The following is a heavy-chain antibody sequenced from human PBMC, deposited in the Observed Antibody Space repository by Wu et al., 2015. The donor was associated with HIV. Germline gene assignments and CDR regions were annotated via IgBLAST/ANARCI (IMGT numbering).Heavy chain of an antibody. V-gene: IGHV1-18*01. J-gene: IGHJ4*02. CDR3: ARDFGTSLSGGYFDY. Sequence: QVQLVQSGAEVKKPGASVNVSCKASGYTFSTYGISWVRQAPGQGLEWMGWISAYNGNTYYAQKLQGRVTMTTDTSTSTAYMELRSLRSDDTAVYYCARDFGTSLSGGYFDYWGQGTLVTVSS. D-gene: IGHD3-10*01. CDR1: GYTFSTYG. CDR2: ISAYNGNT.